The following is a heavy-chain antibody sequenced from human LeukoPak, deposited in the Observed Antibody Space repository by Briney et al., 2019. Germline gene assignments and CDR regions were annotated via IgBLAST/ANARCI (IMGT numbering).Heavy chain of an antibody. D-gene: IGHD2-2*01. CDR3: TNHISVHCTRTSCYDY. V-gene: IGHV3-30*02. J-gene: IGHJ4*02. CDR2: IEFDESTK. CDR1: GFTFTNYG. Sequence: GGSLRLSCAASGFTFTNYGMHWVRQAPGQGLEWVAFIEFDESTKYSADSVKGRFTISRDNSKNTLYLQMNSLRPEDTALYYCTNHISVHCTRTSCYDYWGQGTLVTVSS.